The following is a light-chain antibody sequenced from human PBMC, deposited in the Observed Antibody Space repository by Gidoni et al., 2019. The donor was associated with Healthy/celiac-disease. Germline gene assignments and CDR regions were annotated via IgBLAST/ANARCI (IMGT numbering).Light chain of an antibody. CDR3: QQSYSTLLT. Sequence: DIQMTQSPSSLSASVGDRVTITCRASQSISSYLNWYQQKPGKAPKLLIYAASSLQSGVPSRFSGSGSGTDFTLTISSLQPEEFATYYCQQSYSTLLTFXPXTKVDIK. J-gene: IGKJ3*01. CDR2: AAS. V-gene: IGKV1-39*01. CDR1: QSISSY.